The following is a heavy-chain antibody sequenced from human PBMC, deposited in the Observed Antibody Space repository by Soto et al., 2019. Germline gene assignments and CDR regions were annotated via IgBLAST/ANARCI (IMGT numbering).Heavy chain of an antibody. CDR1: GFTFTSSA. CDR2: IVVGSGNT. D-gene: IGHD3-22*01. V-gene: IGHV1-58*01. J-gene: IGHJ4*02. Sequence: SLKVYCKASGFTFTSSAVQCVRHTNGQRLEWIGWIVVGSGNTNYAQKFQERVTITRDMSTSTAYMELSSLRSEDTAVYYCAAVYYYDSSGYFLFEYWGQGTLVTVSS. CDR3: AAVYYYDSSGYFLFEY.